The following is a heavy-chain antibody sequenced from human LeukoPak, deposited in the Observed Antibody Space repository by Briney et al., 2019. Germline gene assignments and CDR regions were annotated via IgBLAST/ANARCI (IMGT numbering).Heavy chain of an antibody. CDR1: GFTFSSYS. J-gene: IGHJ6*03. CDR3: VRDETVTTGYYYYMDV. CDR2: ISSSSSYI. D-gene: IGHD4-17*01. V-gene: IGHV3-21*01. Sequence: GGSLRLSCAASGFTFSSYSMNWVRQAPGKGREWVSSISSSSSYIYYADSVKGRFTISRDNAKNSLYLQMNSLRAEDTAVYYCVRDETVTTGYYYYMDVRGKGTTVTVSS.